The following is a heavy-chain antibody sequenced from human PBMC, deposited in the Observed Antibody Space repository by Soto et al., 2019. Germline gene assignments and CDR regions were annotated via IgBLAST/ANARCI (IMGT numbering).Heavy chain of an antibody. J-gene: IGHJ4*02. CDR3: AKDYDILTGYYSDYFDY. CDR1: GFTFSSYG. D-gene: IGHD3-9*01. Sequence: PVGSLRLSCAASGFTFSSYGMHWVRQAPGKGLEWVAVISYDGSNKYYADSVKGRFTISRDNSKNTLYLQMNSLRAEDTAVYYCAKDYDILTGYYSDYFDYWGQGTLVTVSS. CDR2: ISYDGSNK. V-gene: IGHV3-30*18.